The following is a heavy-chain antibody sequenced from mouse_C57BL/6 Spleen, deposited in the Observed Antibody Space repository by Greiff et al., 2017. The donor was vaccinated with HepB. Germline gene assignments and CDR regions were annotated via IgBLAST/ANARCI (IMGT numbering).Heavy chain of an antibody. CDR3: TRGIYDGYLPFAY. Sequence: VQLQQSGAELVRPGASVTLSCKASGYTFTDYEMHWVKQTPVHGLEWIGAIDPETGGTAYNQKFKGKAILTADKSSSTAYMELRSLTSEDSAVYYCTRGIYDGYLPFAYWGQGTLVTVSA. CDR2: IDPETGGT. V-gene: IGHV1-15*01. CDR1: GYTFTDYE. D-gene: IGHD2-3*01. J-gene: IGHJ3*01.